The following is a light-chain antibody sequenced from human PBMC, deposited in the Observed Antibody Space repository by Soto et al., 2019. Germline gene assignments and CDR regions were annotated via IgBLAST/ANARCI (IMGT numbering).Light chain of an antibody. CDR1: SSDVGGYNY. V-gene: IGLV2-14*01. CDR2: DVS. J-gene: IGLJ1*01. CDR3: SSYTSSSTNYA. Sequence: QSALTQPASVSGSPGQSITISCTGTSSDVGGYNYVSWYQQHPGKAPKLMIYDVSNRPSGVSNRFSGSKSGNTASLTISGLQAEDEANYYCSSYTSSSTNYASGTGTKFTVL.